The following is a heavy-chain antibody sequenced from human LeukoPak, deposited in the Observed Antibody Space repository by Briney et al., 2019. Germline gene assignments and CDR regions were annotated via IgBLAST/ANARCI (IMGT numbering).Heavy chain of an antibody. CDR2: ISGSGNTI. D-gene: IGHD3-16*01. CDR1: GFTFSSYE. CDR3: ARRGEFVDY. Sequence: GGSLRLSCAASGFTFSSYEMNWVRQAPGKGLEWVSFISGSGNTIYYADSVKGRFTISRDNAKDSLYLQMNSLRAEDTAVYYCARRGEFVDYWGQGTLVTVSS. V-gene: IGHV3-48*03. J-gene: IGHJ4*02.